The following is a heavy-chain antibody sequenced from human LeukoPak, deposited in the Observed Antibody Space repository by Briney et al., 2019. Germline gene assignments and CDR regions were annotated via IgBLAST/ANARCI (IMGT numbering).Heavy chain of an antibody. Sequence: ASVKVSCKASGYTFTGYYMHWVRQAPGQGLEWMGRINPNSGGTNYAQKFQGRVTMTRDTSISTAYMELSRLRSDDTAVYYCARPRGRGSGRYYYGMDVWGQGTTVTVSS. V-gene: IGHV1-2*06. D-gene: IGHD6-19*01. CDR2: INPNSGGT. CDR1: GYTFTGYY. J-gene: IGHJ6*02. CDR3: ARPRGRGSGRYYYGMDV.